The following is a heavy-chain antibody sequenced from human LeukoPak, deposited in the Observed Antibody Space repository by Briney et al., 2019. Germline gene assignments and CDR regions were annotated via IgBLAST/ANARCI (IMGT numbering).Heavy chain of an antibody. V-gene: IGHV3-21*01. D-gene: IGHD4-17*01. J-gene: IGHJ4*02. CDR3: ARALNDYGDYVFDY. CDR1: GFTFSRYS. CDR2: ITTSSSYI. Sequence: GGSLRLSCAASGFTFSRYSMNWVRQAPGKGLEWVSSITTSSSYIYYADSVKGRFTISRDNAENSLYLQMNSLRAEDTAVYYCARALNDYGDYVFDYWGQGTLVTVSS.